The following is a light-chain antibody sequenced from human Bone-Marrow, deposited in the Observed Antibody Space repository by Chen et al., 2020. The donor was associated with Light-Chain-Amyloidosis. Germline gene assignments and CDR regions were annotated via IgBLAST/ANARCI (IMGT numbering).Light chain of an antibody. V-gene: IGKV3-20*01. J-gene: IGKJ4*01. CDR3: QQYGSSPLT. CDR1: QTITSSY. Sequence: EIVLTQSPGTLSFSPGERDTLSCRASQTITSSYLAWYQQKPGQAPRLLIYAASDRASGIPDRFSGRGSGTDFTLTISRLEPEDFAVYYCQQYGSSPLTFGGGTRVEFK. CDR2: AAS.